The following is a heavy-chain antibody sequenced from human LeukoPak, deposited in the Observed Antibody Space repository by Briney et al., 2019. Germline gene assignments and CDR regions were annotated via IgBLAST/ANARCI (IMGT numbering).Heavy chain of an antibody. CDR1: GFTLSSYG. J-gene: IGHJ4*02. D-gene: IGHD3-10*01. CDR2: ISTSSSTI. Sequence: GGSLRLSCAASGFTLSSYGMNWVRQAPGEGLEWLSYISTSSSTIYYADSVKGRFTISRDNAKSSLYLQMNSLRAEDTAVYYCARDLSGGFEYWGQGTLVTVSS. CDR3: ARDLSGGFEY. V-gene: IGHV3-48*04.